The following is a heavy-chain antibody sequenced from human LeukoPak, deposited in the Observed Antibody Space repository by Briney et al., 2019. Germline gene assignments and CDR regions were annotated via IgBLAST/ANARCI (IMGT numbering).Heavy chain of an antibody. CDR1: GGSISSSSYY. D-gene: IGHD5-24*01. CDR3: ARAKWRWDPCDY. V-gene: IGHV4-39*07. J-gene: IGHJ4*02. Sequence: SETLSLTCTVSGGSISSSSYYWGWIRQPPGKGLEWIGSISNSGSTYYNPSLKSRVTISVDTSKNQFSLKLSSVTAADTAVYYCARAKWRWDPCDYWGQGTLVIVSS. CDR2: ISNSGST.